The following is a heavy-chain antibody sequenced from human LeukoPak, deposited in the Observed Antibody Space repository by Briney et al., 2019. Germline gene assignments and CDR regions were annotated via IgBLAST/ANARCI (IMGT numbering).Heavy chain of an antibody. Sequence: SETLSLTCSVSGGSMNGGIYYWGWIRQSPGKGLEWIGRAFNSGSTSYNPSLKSRVTISVDTSKNEFSLKLSSVTAADTAVYYCARNATTVNHVYKYFDYWGQGTLVTVSS. D-gene: IGHD4-17*01. CDR2: AFNSGST. J-gene: IGHJ4*02. V-gene: IGHV4-39*01. CDR1: GGSMNGGIYY. CDR3: ARNATTVNHVYKYFDY.